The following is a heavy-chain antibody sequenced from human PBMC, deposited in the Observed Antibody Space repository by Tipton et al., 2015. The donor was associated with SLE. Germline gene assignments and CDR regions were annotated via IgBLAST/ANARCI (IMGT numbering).Heavy chain of an antibody. V-gene: IGHV4-59*01. Sequence: TLSLTCTVSGDSITSDYWTWIRQPPGKGLEWIGYISYSGSTNYNPFVRSRVSISLDTSKNQFSLKVKSVTTADTAVYYCARMRGGYNAHHWGQGILVTVSS. J-gene: IGHJ5*02. CDR2: ISYSGST. D-gene: IGHD5-24*01. CDR1: GDSITSDY. CDR3: ARMRGGYNAHH.